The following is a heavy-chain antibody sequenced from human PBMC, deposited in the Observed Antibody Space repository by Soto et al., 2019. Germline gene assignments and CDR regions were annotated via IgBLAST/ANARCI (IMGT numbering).Heavy chain of an antibody. D-gene: IGHD6-19*01. CDR1: GGSVSSNSAA. CDR3: ARDISWLVLGALDI. CDR2: TYYRSKWYN. J-gene: IGHJ3*02. V-gene: IGHV6-1*01. Sequence: SHTLSLTCAISGGSVSSNSAAWNWVRESPSRGLEWLGRTYYRSKWYNDYAVSVKSRITINPDTSKNQFSLQLNSVTPEDTAVYYRARDISWLVLGALDIWGQGTMVTVSS.